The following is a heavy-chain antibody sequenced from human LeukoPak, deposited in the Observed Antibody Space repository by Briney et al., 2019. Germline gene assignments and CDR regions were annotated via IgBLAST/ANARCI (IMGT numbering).Heavy chain of an antibody. J-gene: IGHJ4*02. CDR3: ARASGWYVPDYYFDY. D-gene: IGHD6-19*01. CDR2: INPSGGST. V-gene: IGHV1-46*01. CDR1: GYTFTSYY. Sequence: ASVKVSCKASGYTFTSYYMHWARQAPGQGLEWMGIINPSGGSTSFAQKFQGRVTMTRDTSTSTVYMELSSLRSEDTAVYYCARASGWYVPDYYFDYWGQGTLVTVSS.